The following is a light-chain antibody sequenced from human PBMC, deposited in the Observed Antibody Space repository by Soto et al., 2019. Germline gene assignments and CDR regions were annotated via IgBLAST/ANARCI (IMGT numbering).Light chain of an antibody. V-gene: IGKV1-5*01. CDR2: DAS. CDR3: KQYNSYSWT. Sequence: DIQMTQSPSTLSASVGDRVTITCRASQSISSWLAWYQQKPGKAPKLLIYDASSLESGVPSRFSGSGSGTEFTLTISSLQPDDFATYYCKQYNSYSWTFGKGTKGDIK. J-gene: IGKJ1*01. CDR1: QSISSW.